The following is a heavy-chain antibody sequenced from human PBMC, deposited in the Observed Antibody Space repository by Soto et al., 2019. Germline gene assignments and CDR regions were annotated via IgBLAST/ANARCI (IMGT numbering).Heavy chain of an antibody. CDR3: AKKVNSGPGSQYFDY. V-gene: IGHV3-23*01. Sequence: GWSLRLSCSASVFTCSSYSMSWFRQAPGKGLEWVSGFRTGGDDGTTYYADSVKGRFTISRDNSKNTLFLQMNSLRVEDTAIYYCAKKVNSGPGSQYFDYWGQGTLVTVSS. CDR2: FRTGGDDGTT. J-gene: IGHJ4*02. D-gene: IGHD3-10*01. CDR1: VFTCSSYS.